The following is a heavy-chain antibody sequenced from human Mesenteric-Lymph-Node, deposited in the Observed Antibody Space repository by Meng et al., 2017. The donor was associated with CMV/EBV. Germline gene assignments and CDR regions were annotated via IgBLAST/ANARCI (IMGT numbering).Heavy chain of an antibody. V-gene: IGHV4-39*07. D-gene: IGHD1/OR15-1a*01. CDR1: GGSLRSVSSY. Sequence: FSGGSLRSVSSYWGWIRQPPGKGLEWIGTIFYSGTSYYNPSLTSRVTVSVDTSKNQFSLNLSSVSAADTAVYFCARGGTAKYFQHWGRGTLVTVSS. J-gene: IGHJ1*01. CDR2: IFYSGTS. CDR3: ARGGTAKYFQH.